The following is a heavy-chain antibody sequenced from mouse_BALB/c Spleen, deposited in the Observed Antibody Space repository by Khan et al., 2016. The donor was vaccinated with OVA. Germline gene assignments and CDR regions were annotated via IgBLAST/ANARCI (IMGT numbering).Heavy chain of an antibody. D-gene: IGHD2-14*01. CDR3: ARVGYNGTMDY. J-gene: IGHJ4*01. CDR2: INTYTGET. V-gene: IGHV9-3-1*01. CDR1: GYIFTNYG. Sequence: QLKQSGPELKKPGETVKISCKASGYIFTNYGMNWVKQAPGKGLKWMGWINTYTGETTYADDFKGRFAFSLETSASTAYLQINNLKNEDTATNFCARVGYNGTMDYWGQGTSVTVSS.